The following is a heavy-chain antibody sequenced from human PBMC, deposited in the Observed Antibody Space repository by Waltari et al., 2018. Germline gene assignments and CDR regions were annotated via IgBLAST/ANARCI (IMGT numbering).Heavy chain of an antibody. CDR2: ISAYTVNP. CDR3: ARDYYDSSGYYWGAEYFQH. D-gene: IGHD3-22*01. V-gene: IGHV1-18*01. J-gene: IGHJ1*01. CDR1: GYTFTSYD. Sequence: QVQLVQSGAAVKKPGASVKVSCKASGYTFTSYDISWVRQAPGQGLEWMGRISAYTVNPNYAQKLQGRVTMTTDTSTSTAYMELRSLRSDDTAVYYCARDYYDSSGYYWGAEYFQHWGQGTLVTVSS.